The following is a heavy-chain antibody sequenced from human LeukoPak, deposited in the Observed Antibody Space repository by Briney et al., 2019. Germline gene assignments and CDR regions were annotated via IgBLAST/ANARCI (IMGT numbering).Heavy chain of an antibody. Sequence: SSETLSLTCTVSDGSISSGGYYWSWIRQHPGKGLEWIGYIYYSGSTYYNPSLKSRVTISVDTSKNQFSLKLSSVTAADTAVYYCAREIAAAGIIYWGQGTLVTVSS. CDR1: DGSISSGGYY. V-gene: IGHV4-31*03. CDR2: IYYSGST. CDR3: AREIAAAGIIY. D-gene: IGHD6-13*01. J-gene: IGHJ4*02.